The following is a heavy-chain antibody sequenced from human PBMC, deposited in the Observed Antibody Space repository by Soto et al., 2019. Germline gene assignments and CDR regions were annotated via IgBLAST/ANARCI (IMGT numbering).Heavy chain of an antibody. J-gene: IGHJ6*02. CDR3: ARGGWFGELWHYGMDV. V-gene: IGHV4-61*01. Sequence: QVQLQESGPGLVKPSETLSLTCTVSGGSVSSGSYYWSWIRQPPGKGLEWIGYIYYSGSTNYNPYLKSRGTISVDTSKNQFSLKLSYVTAADTAVYYCARGGWFGELWHYGMDVWGQGTTVTVSS. CDR1: GGSVSSGSYY. D-gene: IGHD3-10*01. CDR2: IYYSGST.